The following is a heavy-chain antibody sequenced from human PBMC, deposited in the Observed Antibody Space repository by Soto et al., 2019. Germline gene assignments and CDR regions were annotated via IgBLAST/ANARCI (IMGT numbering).Heavy chain of an antibody. Sequence: GGSLRLSCAASGFTFSSYWMSWVRQAPGKGLEWVANIKQDGSEKYYVDSVKGRFTISRDNAKNSLYLQMNSLRAEDTAVYYCARDCGWLVRYDAFDIWGQGTMVTVSS. CDR1: GFTFSSYW. J-gene: IGHJ3*02. CDR2: IKQDGSEK. V-gene: IGHV3-7*01. CDR3: ARDCGWLVRYDAFDI. D-gene: IGHD6-19*01.